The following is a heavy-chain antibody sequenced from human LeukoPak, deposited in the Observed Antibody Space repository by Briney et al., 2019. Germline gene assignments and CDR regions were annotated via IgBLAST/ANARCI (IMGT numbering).Heavy chain of an antibody. Sequence: SETLSLTCAVYGGSFSGYYWSWIRQPPGQGLEWIGEINHSGSTNYNPSLNSRVTISVDTSKNQFSLKLSSVTAADTAVYYCARGRSRIAAAGLQYFQHWGQGTLVTVSS. J-gene: IGHJ1*01. D-gene: IGHD6-13*01. V-gene: IGHV4-34*01. CDR2: INHSGST. CDR3: ARGRSRIAAAGLQYFQH. CDR1: GGSFSGYY.